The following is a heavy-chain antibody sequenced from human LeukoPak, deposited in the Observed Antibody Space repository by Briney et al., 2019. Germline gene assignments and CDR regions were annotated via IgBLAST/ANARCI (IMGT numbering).Heavy chain of an antibody. V-gene: IGHV3-21*01. CDR1: GFTFIAYT. CDR2: IGSRSSYM. D-gene: IGHD3-22*01. J-gene: IGHJ4*02. CDR3: ARDHSNYDSDY. Sequence: GGSLRLSCAASGFTFIAYTMNWLRQAPGKGVEWVSSIGSRSSYMFYADSVKGRFTISRDDAKNSLYLQMNSLRAEDTALYYCARDHSNYDSDYWGQGTLVTVSS.